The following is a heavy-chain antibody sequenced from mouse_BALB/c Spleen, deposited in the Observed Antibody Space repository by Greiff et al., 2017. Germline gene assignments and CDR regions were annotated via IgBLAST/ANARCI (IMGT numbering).Heavy chain of an antibody. Sequence: EVKLVESGGGLVKPGGSLKLSCAASGFTFSSYAMSWVRQSPEKRLEWVAEISSGGSYTYYPDTVTGRFTISRDNAKNTLYLEMSSLRSEDTAMYYCASYGGHYYAMDYWGQGTSVTVSS. V-gene: IGHV5-9-4*01. CDR3: ASYGGHYYAMDY. D-gene: IGHD1-1*01. CDR1: GFTFSSYA. J-gene: IGHJ4*01. CDR2: ISSGGSYT.